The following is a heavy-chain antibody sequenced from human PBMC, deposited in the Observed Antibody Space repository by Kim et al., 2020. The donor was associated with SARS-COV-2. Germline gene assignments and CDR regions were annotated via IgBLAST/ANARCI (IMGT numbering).Heavy chain of an antibody. D-gene: IGHD4-17*01. J-gene: IGHJ4*02. V-gene: IGHV4-31*02. CDR3: AREYGDADYVDY. Sequence: YYNPSLKSRVTISVDTSKNQCSLKLSSVTAADTAVYYCAREYGDADYVDYWGQGTLVTVSS.